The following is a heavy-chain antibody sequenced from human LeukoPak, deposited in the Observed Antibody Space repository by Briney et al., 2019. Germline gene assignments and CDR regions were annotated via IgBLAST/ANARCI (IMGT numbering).Heavy chain of an antibody. CDR3: ARDRDPIVGPDAFDI. CDR2: ISSSGSTI. J-gene: IGHJ3*02. D-gene: IGHD3-22*01. CDR1: GFTFSDYY. V-gene: IGHV3-11*04. Sequence: PGGSLRLSCAASGFTFSDYYMSWIRQAPGKGLEWVSYISSSGSTIYYADSVKGRFTISRDNAKNSLYLQMNSLRAEDTAVYYCARDRDPIVGPDAFDIWGQGTMVTVSS.